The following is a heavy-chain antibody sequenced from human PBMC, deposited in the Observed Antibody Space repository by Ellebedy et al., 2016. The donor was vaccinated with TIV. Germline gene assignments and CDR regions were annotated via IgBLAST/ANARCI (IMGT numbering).Heavy chain of an antibody. J-gene: IGHJ6*02. CDR3: ARDPGYADYYYGMDV. D-gene: IGHD1-1*01. V-gene: IGHV4-59*01. CDR2: IYYSGST. Sequence: MPSETLSLTCTVSGGSISSYYWSWIRQPPGKGLEWIGYIYYSGSTNYNPSLKSRVTISVDTSKNQFSLKLSSVTAADTAVYYCARDPGYADYYYGMDVWGQGTTVTVSS. CDR1: GGSISSYY.